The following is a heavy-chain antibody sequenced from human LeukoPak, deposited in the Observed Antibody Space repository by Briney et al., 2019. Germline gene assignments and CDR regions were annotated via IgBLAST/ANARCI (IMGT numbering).Heavy chain of an antibody. CDR3: ARDNYGDYR. J-gene: IGHJ4*02. CDR1: GGSISSSSYY. CDR2: IYYSGST. Sequence: SETLSLTCTVSGGSISSSSYYWGWIRQPPGKGLEWIGSIYYSGSTYYNPSLKSRVTISVDTSKNQFSLKLSSVTAADTAVYYCARDNYGDYRGGQGTLVTVSS. V-gene: IGHV4-39*02. D-gene: IGHD4-17*01.